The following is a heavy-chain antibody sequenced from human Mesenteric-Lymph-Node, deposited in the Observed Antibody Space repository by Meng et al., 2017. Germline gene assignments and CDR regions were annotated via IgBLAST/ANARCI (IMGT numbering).Heavy chain of an antibody. D-gene: IGHD1-26*01. J-gene: IGHJ4*02. CDR2: IYYSGST. Sequence: SETLSLTCTVSGGSISSYYWSWIRQPPGKGLEWIGYIYYSGSTNYNPSLKSRVTISVDTSKNQFSLKLSSVTAADTAVYYCARAVGSGSYYRNWGQGTRVTVSS. CDR1: GGSISSYY. CDR3: ARAVGSGSYYRN. V-gene: IGHV4-59*01.